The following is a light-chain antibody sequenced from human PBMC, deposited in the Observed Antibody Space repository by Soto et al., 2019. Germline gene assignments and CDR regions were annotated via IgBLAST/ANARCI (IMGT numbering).Light chain of an antibody. Sequence: DIQMTQSPSTLSASVGDRVTITCRASQSISSWLAWYQQKPGKAPNLLIYDASSLESGVPSRFSGSGSGTDFTLTISSLQPDDFATYYCQQYNSYSYTFGGGTKVEIK. CDR2: DAS. J-gene: IGKJ4*01. V-gene: IGKV1-5*01. CDR3: QQYNSYSYT. CDR1: QSISSW.